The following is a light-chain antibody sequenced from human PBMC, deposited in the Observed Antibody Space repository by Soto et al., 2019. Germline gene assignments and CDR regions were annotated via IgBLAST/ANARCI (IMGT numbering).Light chain of an antibody. J-gene: IGLJ1*01. Sequence: QSALTQPHSASGSPGQSVTVSCTGTSSDVGGYNYVSWYQQHRGKAPKLMIYEVSKRPAGVPDRFSGSKSGNTASLTVSGLQADDEADYYCSSYAGSNNSYVFGTGTKVTVL. V-gene: IGLV2-8*01. CDR2: EVS. CDR3: SSYAGSNNSYV. CDR1: SSDVGGYNY.